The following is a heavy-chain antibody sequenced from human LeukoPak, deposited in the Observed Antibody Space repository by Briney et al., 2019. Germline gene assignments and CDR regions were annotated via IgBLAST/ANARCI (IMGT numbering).Heavy chain of an antibody. CDR2: IYYSGST. Sequence: GSLRLSCAASGFTFSSYAMSWIRQPPGKGLEWIGYIYYSGSTNYNPSLKSRVTISVDTSKNQFSLKLSSVTAADTAVYYCARLSTHYFDYWGQGTLVTVSS. CDR1: GFTFSSYA. CDR3: ARLSTHYFDY. J-gene: IGHJ4*02. D-gene: IGHD4-4*01. V-gene: IGHV4-59*08.